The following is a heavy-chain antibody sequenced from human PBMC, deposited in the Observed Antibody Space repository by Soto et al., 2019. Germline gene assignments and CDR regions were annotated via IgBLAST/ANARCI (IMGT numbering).Heavy chain of an antibody. CDR2: ISASGTNT. V-gene: IGHV3-23*01. J-gene: IGHJ4*02. D-gene: IGHD3-16*01. CDR3: ARGHYLDY. Sequence: SLRLSCAASGFIFNNYAMSWVRQAPRKGLEWVSLISASGTNTYYADSVKGRFTISRDSSRNTLYLQMNSLRAEDTAVYYCARGHYLDYWGQGTPVTVSS. CDR1: GFIFNNYA.